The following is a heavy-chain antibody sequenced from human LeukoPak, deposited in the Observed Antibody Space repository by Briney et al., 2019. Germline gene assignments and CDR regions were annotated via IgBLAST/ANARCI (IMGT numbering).Heavy chain of an antibody. CDR1: GLTFSSYS. CDR3: AKDAAGPEY. CDR2: ISASGSST. D-gene: IGHD6-13*01. J-gene: IGHJ4*02. V-gene: IGHV3-23*01. Sequence: GGSLRLSCAASGLTFSSYSMSGVRQAPGKGLYWVSGISASGSSTYYADSVKGRFTISRDNSNNTLYLQMNSLGAEDTAVYYCAKDAAGPEYWGQGTLVTVSS.